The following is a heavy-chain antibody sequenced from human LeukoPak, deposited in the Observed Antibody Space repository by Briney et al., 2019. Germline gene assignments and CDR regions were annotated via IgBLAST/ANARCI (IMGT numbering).Heavy chain of an antibody. Sequence: PGGSLRLSCAASGFTFSSSWMHWVRQAPGKGLVWVSRINSDGTIINYADSVKGRFTIFRDNAKNTLWLQMNSLRAEDTAIYYCVRGLGGNWGQGIPVTVSS. J-gene: IGHJ4*02. CDR2: INSDGTII. CDR1: GFTFSSSW. CDR3: VRGLGGN. V-gene: IGHV3-74*01. D-gene: IGHD1-26*01.